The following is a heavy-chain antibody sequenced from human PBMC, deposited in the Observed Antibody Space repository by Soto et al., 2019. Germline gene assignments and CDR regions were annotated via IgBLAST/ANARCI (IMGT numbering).Heavy chain of an antibody. Sequence: PGGSLRLSCAASGFTFSSYWMSWVRQAPGKGLEWVANIKQDGSEKYYVDSVKGRFTISRDNAKNSLYLQMNSLRAEDTAVYYCARDGVIKKKGSWYFVNWGQETLHTVSS. J-gene: IGHJ4*02. D-gene: IGHD2-15*01. CDR3: ARDGVIKKKGSWYFVN. CDR1: GFTFSSYW. CDR2: IKQDGSEK. V-gene: IGHV3-7*01.